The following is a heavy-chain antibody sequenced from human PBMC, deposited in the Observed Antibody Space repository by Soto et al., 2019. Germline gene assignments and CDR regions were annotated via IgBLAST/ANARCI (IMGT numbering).Heavy chain of an antibody. V-gene: IGHV4-31*03. CDR3: ARGSVVAATLFDY. CDR2: IYYSGST. Sequence: QVQLQESGPGLVKPSQTLSLTCTVSGGSISSGGYYWSWICQHPGKGLEWIGYIYYSGSTYYNPSLKSRVTISVDTSKNQFSLKLSFVTAADTAVYYCARGSVVAATLFDYWGQGTLVTVSS. J-gene: IGHJ4*02. CDR1: GGSISSGGYY. D-gene: IGHD2-15*01.